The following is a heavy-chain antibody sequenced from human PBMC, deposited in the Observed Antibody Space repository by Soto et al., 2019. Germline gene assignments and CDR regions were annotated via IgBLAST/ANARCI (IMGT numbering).Heavy chain of an antibody. CDR3: AIRGGTPLGY. J-gene: IGHJ4*02. V-gene: IGHV3-30*03. CDR1: GFTFSNYG. D-gene: IGHD3-16*01. Sequence: QVHLVESGGGVVQPGRSLRLSCAASGFTFSNYGMHWVRQAPGKGLECVAVVSYDGNNKYYGDSAKGRFTISRDNSKNTLDLQMDSLRAEDTAVYYCAIRGGTPLGYWGQGTLVTVSS. CDR2: VSYDGNNK.